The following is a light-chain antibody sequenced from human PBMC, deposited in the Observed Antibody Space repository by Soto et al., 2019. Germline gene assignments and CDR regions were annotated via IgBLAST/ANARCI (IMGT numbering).Light chain of an antibody. CDR2: KAS. CDR1: QDISNS. V-gene: IGKV1-5*03. J-gene: IGKJ1*01. Sequence: DIQVTQSPSSLSASVGDRVTITCQASQDISNSLNYYQQKPGKAPKLLIYKASSLESGVPSRFSGSGSGTEFTLTISSLQPDDFATYYCQQYNSYSEFGQGTKVDI. CDR3: QQYNSYSE.